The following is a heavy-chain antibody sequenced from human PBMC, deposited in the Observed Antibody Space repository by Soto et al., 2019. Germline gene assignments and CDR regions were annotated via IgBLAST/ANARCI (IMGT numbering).Heavy chain of an antibody. V-gene: IGHV1-18*01. CDR2: ISAYNGNT. CDR3: ARVPNPFRLKIGYEDAFDF. D-gene: IGHD5-12*01. Sequence: ASVKVSCKASGYTFTSYGISWVRQAPGQGLEWMGWISAYNGNTNYAQKLQGRVTMTTDTSTSTAYMELRSLRSDDTAVYYCARVPNPFRLKIGYEDAFDFWGQGTMVTVSS. J-gene: IGHJ3*01. CDR1: GYTFTSYG.